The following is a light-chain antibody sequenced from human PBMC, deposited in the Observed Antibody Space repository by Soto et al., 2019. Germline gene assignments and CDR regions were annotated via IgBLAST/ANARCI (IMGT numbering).Light chain of an antibody. CDR1: PNL. CDR2: EVT. V-gene: IGLV2-23*02. J-gene: IGLJ3*02. Sequence: QSALTQPASVSGSPGQSITISCSGTPNLVSWYQHVPGKGPRLIIYEVTERPSGVSSRFSGSKSVDTASLIISGLQAEDEAIYYCCSYVGDQTLVFGGGTKLTV. CDR3: CSYVGDQTLV.